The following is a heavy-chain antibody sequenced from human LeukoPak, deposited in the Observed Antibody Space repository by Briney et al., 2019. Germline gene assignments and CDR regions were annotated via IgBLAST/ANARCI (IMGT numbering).Heavy chain of an antibody. CDR3: ARANWQVVKLYYYMDV. CDR1: GGSFSGYY. Sequence: SETLSLTCAVYGGSFSGYYWSWIRQPPGKGLEWIGEINHSGSTNYNPSLKSRVTISVDTSKNQFSLKLSSVTAADTAVYYCARANWQVVKLYYYMDVWGKGTTVTVSS. V-gene: IGHV4-34*01. D-gene: IGHD3-22*01. CDR2: INHSGST. J-gene: IGHJ6*03.